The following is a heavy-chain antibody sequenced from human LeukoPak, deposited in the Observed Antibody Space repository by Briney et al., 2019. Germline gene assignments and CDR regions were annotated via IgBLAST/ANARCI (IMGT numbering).Heavy chain of an antibody. CDR2: INPNSGGT. CDR1: GYTFTGYY. J-gene: IGHJ6*03. Sequence: GASVKVSCKASGYTFTGYYMHWVRQAPGQGLEWMGWINPNSGGTNYAQKFQGRVTMTRNTSISTAYMELSSLRSEDTAVYYCARGGAGGVRYFDWSHYYYMDVWGKGTTVTISS. CDR3: ARGGAGGVRYFDWSHYYYMDV. V-gene: IGHV1-2*02. D-gene: IGHD3-9*01.